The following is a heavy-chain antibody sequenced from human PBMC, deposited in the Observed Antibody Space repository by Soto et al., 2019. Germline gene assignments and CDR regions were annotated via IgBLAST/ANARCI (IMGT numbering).Heavy chain of an antibody. J-gene: IGHJ4*02. D-gene: IGHD3-10*01. Sequence: SETLSLTCTVSGGSISTYYWSWIRQPPGKGLEWIGYIYYSGSTNYNPSLKSRVTISIDTSRNQFSLQLSSVTAADTAVYYCARGLVSGSYYTLNYRGKGTRVTVSS. CDR2: IYYSGST. V-gene: IGHV4-59*01. CDR3: ARGLVSGSYYTLNY. CDR1: GGSISTYY.